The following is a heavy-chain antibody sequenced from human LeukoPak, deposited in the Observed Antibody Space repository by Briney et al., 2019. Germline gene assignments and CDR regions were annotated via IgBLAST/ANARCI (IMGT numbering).Heavy chain of an antibody. V-gene: IGHV3-33*01. J-gene: IGHJ3*02. CDR1: GFTFNSYG. CDR2: IWYDGSNK. CDR3: ARDAGHHYDFWSGYFSSDAGRPFDI. D-gene: IGHD3-3*01. Sequence: PGRSLRLSCAASGFTFNSYGMHWVRQAPGKGLEWVAVIWYDGSNKYYADSVKGRFTISRDNSKNTLYLQMNSLRDEDTAVYYCARDAGHHYDFWSGYFSSDAGRPFDIWGQGTMVTVSS.